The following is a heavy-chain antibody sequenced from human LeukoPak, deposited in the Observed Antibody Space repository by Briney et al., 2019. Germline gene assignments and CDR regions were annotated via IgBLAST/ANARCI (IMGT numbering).Heavy chain of an antibody. CDR3: ARRGEGVIIGDAFDI. CDR2: INPNSGGT. V-gene: IGHV1-2*02. CDR1: GYTFTGYY. Sequence: ASVNVSCKASGYTFTGYYMHWVRQAPGQGLEWMGWINPNSGGTNYAQTFQGRVTMTRDTSISTAYMELSRLRSDDTAVYYCARRGEGVIIGDAFDIWGQGTMVTVSS. J-gene: IGHJ3*02. D-gene: IGHD3-10*01.